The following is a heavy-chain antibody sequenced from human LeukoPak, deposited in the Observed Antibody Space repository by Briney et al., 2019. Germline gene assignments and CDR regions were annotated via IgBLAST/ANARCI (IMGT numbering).Heavy chain of an antibody. Sequence: GGSLRLSCAASGSTFSSYTMNWVREAPGKGLEWVSSITSSSSYIYYADSVKGRFTISRDNAKNSLCLQMNSLRAEDTAVYYCARHVVAVGFDYWGQGTLVTVSS. CDR1: GSTFSSYT. CDR2: ITSSSSYI. CDR3: ARHVVAVGFDY. J-gene: IGHJ4*02. D-gene: IGHD3-22*01. V-gene: IGHV3-21*01.